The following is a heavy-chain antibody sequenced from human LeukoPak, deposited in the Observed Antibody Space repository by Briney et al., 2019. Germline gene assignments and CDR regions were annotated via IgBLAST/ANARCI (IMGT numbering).Heavy chain of an antibody. Sequence: ASVKVSCKASGYTFTGYYMHWVRQAPGQGLEWMGWINPNSGGTNYAQKFQGRVIMTRDTSISTAYMELSRLRSDDTAVYYCAREPIYYDSSGYYYSGYFDYWGQGTLVTVSS. D-gene: IGHD3-22*01. CDR3: AREPIYYDSSGYYYSGYFDY. J-gene: IGHJ4*02. CDR2: INPNSGGT. CDR1: GYTFTGYY. V-gene: IGHV1-2*02.